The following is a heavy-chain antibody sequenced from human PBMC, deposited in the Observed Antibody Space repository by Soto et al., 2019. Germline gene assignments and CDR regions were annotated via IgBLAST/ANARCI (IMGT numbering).Heavy chain of an antibody. Sequence: EMQLVESGGGLVQPGGSLRLSCAASGFTFSSSDMHWVRQAAGEGLEWVSAITSAGDTYYAGPVKGRFIISRENANNSLYLQMNSLRDGDTAVYYCARGLFNAYGGFYYFDYWGQGTLVTVSS. CDR3: ARGLFNAYGGFYYFDY. D-gene: IGHD3-16*01. CDR2: ITSAGDT. CDR1: GFTFSSSD. V-gene: IGHV3-13*04. J-gene: IGHJ4*02.